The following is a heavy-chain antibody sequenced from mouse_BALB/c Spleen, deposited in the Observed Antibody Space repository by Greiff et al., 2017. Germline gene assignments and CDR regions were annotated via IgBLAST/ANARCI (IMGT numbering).Heavy chain of an antibody. CDR1: GFTFSSFG. V-gene: IGHV5-17*02. Sequence: EVNVVESGGGLVQPGGSRKLSCAASGFTFSSFGMHWVRQAPEKGLEWVAYISSGSSTIYYADTVKGRFTISRDNPKNTLFLQMTSLRSEDTAMYYCARSDYYGYDYWGQGTTLTVSS. CDR2: ISSGSSTI. CDR3: ARSDYYGYDY. D-gene: IGHD1-1*01. J-gene: IGHJ2*01.